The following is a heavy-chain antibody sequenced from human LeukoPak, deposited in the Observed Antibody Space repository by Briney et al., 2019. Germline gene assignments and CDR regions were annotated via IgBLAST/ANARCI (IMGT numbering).Heavy chain of an antibody. D-gene: IGHD3-3*01. Sequence: GGSLRLSCAASGFTFSSYWMSWVRQAPGKGLEWVANIKQDGSEKYYVDSVKGRFTISRDNAKNSLYLQMNSLRAEDTAVYYCARDLGVSHADAFDIWGQGTMVTVSS. CDR3: ARDLGVSHADAFDI. V-gene: IGHV3-7*01. CDR2: IKQDGSEK. J-gene: IGHJ3*02. CDR1: GFTFSSYW.